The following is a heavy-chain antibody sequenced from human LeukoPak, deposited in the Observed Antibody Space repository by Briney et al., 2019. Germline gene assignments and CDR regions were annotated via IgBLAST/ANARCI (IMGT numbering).Heavy chain of an antibody. CDR1: GGSFSRYY. CDR3: ARLGAYDYVWGSYRHPGRLDY. J-gene: IGHJ4*02. D-gene: IGHD3-16*02. V-gene: IGHV4-34*01. CDR2: INHSGST. Sequence: SETLSLTCAVYGGSFSRYYWSWIRQPPGKGLEWIGEINHSGSTNYNPSLKSRVTISVDTSKNQFSLKLSSVTAADTAVYYCARLGAYDYVWGSYRHPGRLDYWGQGTLVTVSS.